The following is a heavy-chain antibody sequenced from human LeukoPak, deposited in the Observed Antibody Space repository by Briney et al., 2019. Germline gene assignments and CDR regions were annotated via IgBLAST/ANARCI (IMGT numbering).Heavy chain of an antibody. CDR1: GFTFRSYA. CDR3: AKGSVGYCSGIICYALDF. J-gene: IGHJ4*01. D-gene: IGHD2-15*01. V-gene: IGHV3-23*01. Sequence: GRTLRLSCAASGFTFRSYAMSWVRRAPGEGLEWVSAISVGRPGTYNAASVRGRFTISRNGSKNTLFLQMNSLRAEGTAMYYCAKGSVGYCSGIICYALDFWGQGALVTVSS. CDR2: ISVGRPGT.